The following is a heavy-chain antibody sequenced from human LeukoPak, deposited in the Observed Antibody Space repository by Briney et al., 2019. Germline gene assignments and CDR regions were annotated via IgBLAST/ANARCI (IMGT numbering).Heavy chain of an antibody. CDR1: GYTFTGYY. D-gene: IGHD6-13*01. Sequence: GASVKVSCKASGYTFTGYYMHWVRQAPGQGLEGRGWMNPKSGNTGYAQKFQGRVTMTRNTSITTAYMELSSLRAEDTAVYYCARARPGIPLYYYYMDVWGKGTTVTVSS. CDR3: ARARPGIPLYYYYMDV. V-gene: IGHV1-8*02. CDR2: MNPKSGNT. J-gene: IGHJ6*03.